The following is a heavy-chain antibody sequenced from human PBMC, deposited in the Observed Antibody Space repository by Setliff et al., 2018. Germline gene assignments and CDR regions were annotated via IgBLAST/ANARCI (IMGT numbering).Heavy chain of an antibody. V-gene: IGHV4-39*01. J-gene: IGHJ6*04. CDR3: ARHALSFDSAWDV. D-gene: IGHD3-9*01. Sequence: SETLSLTCTVSGGSISSSSYQWGWVRQTPGKGLEWIGSIYYSGTAYYNPSLKSRVTISVDTSKNQFSLQVTSVTATDTAVYYCARHALSFDSAWDVWGKGTTVTVSS. CDR2: IYYSGTA. CDR1: GGSISSSSYQ.